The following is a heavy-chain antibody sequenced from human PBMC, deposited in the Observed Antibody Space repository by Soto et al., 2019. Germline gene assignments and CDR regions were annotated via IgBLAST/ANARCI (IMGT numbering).Heavy chain of an antibody. CDR3: AKGWSGSYSYYYGMDV. J-gene: IGHJ6*02. CDR1: GFTFSSYG. D-gene: IGHD1-26*01. Sequence: LRLSCAASGFTFSSYGMHWVRQAPGKGLEWVAVISYDGSNKYYADSVKGRFTISRDNSKNTLYLQMNSLRAEDTAVYYCAKGWSGSYSYYYGMDVWGQGTTVTVSS. CDR2: ISYDGSNK. V-gene: IGHV3-30*18.